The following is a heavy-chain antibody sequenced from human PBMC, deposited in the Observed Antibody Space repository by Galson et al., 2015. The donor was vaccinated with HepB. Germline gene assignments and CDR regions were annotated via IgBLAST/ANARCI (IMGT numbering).Heavy chain of an antibody. CDR1: GFTFNNFW. Sequence: SLRLSCAASGFTFNNFWMSWVRQAPGKGLEWISYISSSSIYTNYADSVKGRFTISRDNAKNSLYLQMNSLRAEDTAVYYCARVADVDYGDHSHFDHWGQGTLVTVSS. CDR3: ARVADVDYGDHSHFDH. J-gene: IGHJ4*02. D-gene: IGHD4-17*01. V-gene: IGHV3-11*06. CDR2: ISSSSIYT.